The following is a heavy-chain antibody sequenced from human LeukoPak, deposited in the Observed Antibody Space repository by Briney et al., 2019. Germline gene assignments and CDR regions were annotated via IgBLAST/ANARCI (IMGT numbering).Heavy chain of an antibody. Sequence: GASVKVSCKASGYTFTSYGISWVRQAPGQGLEWMGWISAYNGNTNYAQKLQGGVTMTTDTSTSTAYMELRSLRSDDTAVYYCARDEYYFGSGSYFYFDYWGQGTLVTVSS. CDR2: ISAYNGNT. V-gene: IGHV1-18*01. CDR3: ARDEYYFGSGSYFYFDY. D-gene: IGHD3-10*01. CDR1: GYTFTSYG. J-gene: IGHJ4*02.